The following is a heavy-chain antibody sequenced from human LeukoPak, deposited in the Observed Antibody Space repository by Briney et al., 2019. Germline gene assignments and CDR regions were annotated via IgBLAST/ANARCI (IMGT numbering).Heavy chain of an antibody. CDR3: TTERPYFDN. Sequence: GGSLRLSCAASGFTFSDAWMSWVRQAPGKGLEWVGRIKSETHGGTTEYAAPVKGRFTISRDDSKTTVYLQMNSLKSEDAAMYYCTTERPYFDNWGQGTLVTVSS. CDR2: IKSETHGGTT. V-gene: IGHV3-15*01. CDR1: GFTFSDAW. J-gene: IGHJ4*02.